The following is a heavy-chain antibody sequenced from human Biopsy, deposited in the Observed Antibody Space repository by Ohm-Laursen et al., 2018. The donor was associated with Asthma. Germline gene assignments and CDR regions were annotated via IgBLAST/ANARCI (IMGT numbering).Heavy chain of an antibody. CDR1: GGTFNTYV. CDR3: ARKAGSCISRTCYSLDF. J-gene: IGHJ4*02. Sequence: ASSVKVSCKSLGGTFNTYVIGWARQAPGQGLEWMGGINSVFGTTTCPQKFQDRVTITADDSTSTVYMELSSLRSEDTAVYYCARKAGSCISRTCYSLDFWGQGTLVTVSS. D-gene: IGHD2-2*01. CDR2: INSVFGTT. V-gene: IGHV1-69*01.